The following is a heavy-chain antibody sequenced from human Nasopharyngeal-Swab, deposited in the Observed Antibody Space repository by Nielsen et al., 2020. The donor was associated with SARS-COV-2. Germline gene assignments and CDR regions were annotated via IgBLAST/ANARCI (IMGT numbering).Heavy chain of an antibody. CDR3: ARILTIFGVVASYYFDY. V-gene: IGHV1-46*01. Sequence: ASVKVSCKASGYTFTTYNVHWVRQAPGQGLEWMGRINPSGGDTGYAQKFQGRVTMTRDTSTSTVYMEVSSLRSEDTAVYYCARILTIFGVVASYYFDYWGQGTLVTVSS. CDR1: GYTFTTYN. CDR2: INPSGGDT. D-gene: IGHD3-3*01. J-gene: IGHJ4*02.